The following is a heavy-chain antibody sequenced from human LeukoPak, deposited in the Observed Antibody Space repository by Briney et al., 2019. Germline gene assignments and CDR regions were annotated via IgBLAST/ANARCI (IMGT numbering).Heavy chain of an antibody. D-gene: IGHD6-19*01. CDR3: VKDPVASAVAGTNFFDY. CDR1: GFAFSSYG. V-gene: IGHV3-30*02. CDR2: IRYDGNNK. Sequence: GGSLRLSCAASGFAFSSYGIHWVRQAPGKGLEWVAFIRYDGNNKYYADSVKGRLTISRDNSKNTLDLQMNSLRAEDTAVYYCVKDPVASAVAGTNFFDYWGQGTLVTVSS. J-gene: IGHJ4*02.